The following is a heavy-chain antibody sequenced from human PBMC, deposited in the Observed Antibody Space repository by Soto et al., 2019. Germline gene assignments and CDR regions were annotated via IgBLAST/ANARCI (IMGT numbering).Heavy chain of an antibody. J-gene: IGHJ6*02. V-gene: IGHV1-69*01. Sequence: QVQLVQSGAEVEKPGASVKVSCKASGGTFSSYAISWVRQAPGQGLEWMGGIIPIFGTANYAQKFQGRVTITADESTSTAYMELSSLRSEDTAVYYCANKYYDSSGYYDYGMDVWGQGTTVTVSS. CDR3: ANKYYDSSGYYDYGMDV. CDR2: IIPIFGTA. CDR1: GGTFSSYA. D-gene: IGHD3-22*01.